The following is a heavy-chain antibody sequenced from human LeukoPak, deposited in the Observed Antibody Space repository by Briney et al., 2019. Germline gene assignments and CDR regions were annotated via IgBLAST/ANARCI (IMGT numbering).Heavy chain of an antibody. CDR1: GFTFSSYA. CDR2: ISGSGGST. J-gene: IGHJ4*02. Sequence: PGGSLRLSCAASGFTFSSYAMSWVRQAPGKGLEWVSAISGSGGSTYYADSVKGRFTISRDNSKNTLYLQMNSLRAEDTAVYYCAKGPLWYQLLPIDYWGQGTLVTVSS. V-gene: IGHV3-23*01. CDR3: AKGPLWYQLLPIDY. D-gene: IGHD2-2*01.